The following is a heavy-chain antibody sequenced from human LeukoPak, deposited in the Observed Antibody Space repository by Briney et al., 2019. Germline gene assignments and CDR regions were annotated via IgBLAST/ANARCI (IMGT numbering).Heavy chain of an antibody. V-gene: IGHV3-23*01. CDR3: AKAKEELLTEDFDY. J-gene: IGHJ4*02. Sequence: WGSLRLSCAASGFTFSSYAMSWVRQAPGKGLEWVSAISGSGGSTYYADSVKGRFTISGDNSKNTLYLQMNSLRAEDTAVYYCAKAKEELLTEDFDYWGQGTLVTVSS. D-gene: IGHD1-26*01. CDR1: GFTFSSYA. CDR2: ISGSGGST.